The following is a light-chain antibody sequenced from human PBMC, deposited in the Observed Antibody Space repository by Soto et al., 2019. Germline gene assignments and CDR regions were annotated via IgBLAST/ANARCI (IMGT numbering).Light chain of an antibody. V-gene: IGKV2-28*01. Sequence: EIVLTQSSLSLPVTPGEPASISCRSSQSLLHSDGYNYLDWYLQKPGQSPQLLIYSGSHRASGVPDRFSGSGSSTDFTLKISRVEAEDVGIYYCMQALQTPVTFGGGTKVEI. CDR3: MQALQTPVT. CDR2: SGS. J-gene: IGKJ4*01. CDR1: QSLLHSDGYNY.